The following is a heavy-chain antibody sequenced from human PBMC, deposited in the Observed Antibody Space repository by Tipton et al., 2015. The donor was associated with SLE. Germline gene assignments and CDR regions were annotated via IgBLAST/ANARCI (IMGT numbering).Heavy chain of an antibody. CDR2: INHSGST. D-gene: IGHD3-10*01. CDR1: GGSFSGYY. J-gene: IGHJ6*03. V-gene: IGHV4-34*01. CDR3: AGEYMDV. Sequence: TLSLTCAVYGGSFSGYYWSWIRQPPGKGLEWIGEINHSGSTNYNPSLKSRVTISVDTSKNQFSLKVRPVTAADTAVYYCAGEYMDVWGKGTTVTVSS.